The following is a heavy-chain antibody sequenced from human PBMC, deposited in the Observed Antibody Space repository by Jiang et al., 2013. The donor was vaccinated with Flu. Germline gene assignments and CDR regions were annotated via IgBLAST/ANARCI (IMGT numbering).Heavy chain of an antibody. CDR3: ARRGREGAFDI. CDR1: GYTFTAYY. J-gene: IGHJ3*02. V-gene: IGHV1-2*02. CDR2: INPHIYRT. Sequence: QLLESGAEVKKPGASVKVSCNASGYTFTAYYVHWVRQAPGHGLEWMGWINPHIYRTNYAQKFQGRVTLTRDASIGTAYMELSSLTSDDTAVYYCARRGREGAFDIWGQGTMVTVSS.